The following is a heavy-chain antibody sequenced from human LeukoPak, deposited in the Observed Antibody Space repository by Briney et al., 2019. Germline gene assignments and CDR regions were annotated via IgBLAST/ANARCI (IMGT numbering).Heavy chain of an antibody. V-gene: IGHV1-69*05. J-gene: IGHJ3*02. CDR3: ARRITMIVGAFDI. D-gene: IGHD3-22*01. Sequence: SVKVSCKASGGTFSSYAISWVRQAPGQGLEWMGGIIPIFGTANYAQKFQGRVAITTDESTSTAYMELSSLRSEDTAVYYCARRITMIVGAFDIWVQGTMVTVSS. CDR2: IIPIFGTA. CDR1: GGTFSSYA.